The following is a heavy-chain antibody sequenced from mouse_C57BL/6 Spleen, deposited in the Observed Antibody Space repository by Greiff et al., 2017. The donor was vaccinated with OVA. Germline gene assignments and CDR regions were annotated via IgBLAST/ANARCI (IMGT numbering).Heavy chain of an antibody. D-gene: IGHD2-4*01. CDR3: ARDYDYEPIDY. CDR1: GYTFTSYS. J-gene: IGHJ4*01. V-gene: IGHV1-72*01. Sequence: QVLLKQSGAEFVKPGASVKLSCKASGYTFTSYSMHWVQQSPGRGLEWIGRIDPNSGGTKSNEKFKSKATLTVDKHAITAYMQLSRLTSEDYAVYFCARDYDYEPIDYWGQGTAVTVSS. CDR2: IDPNSGGT.